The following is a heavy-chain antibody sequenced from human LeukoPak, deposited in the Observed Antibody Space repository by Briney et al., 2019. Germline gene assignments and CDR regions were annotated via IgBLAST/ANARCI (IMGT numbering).Heavy chain of an antibody. CDR3: AKGRDSRGSGPDN. J-gene: IGHJ4*02. V-gene: IGHV3-74*01. CDR2: INSDGSST. D-gene: IGHD3-10*01. CDR1: AFTFSSYW. Sequence: GGSLRLSCAASAFTFSSYWMHWVRQAPGKGLVWVSRINSDGSSTSYADSVKGRVTISRDNSKNTLNLQMNSLRAEDTAVYYCAKGRDSRGSGPDNWGQGTLVTVSS.